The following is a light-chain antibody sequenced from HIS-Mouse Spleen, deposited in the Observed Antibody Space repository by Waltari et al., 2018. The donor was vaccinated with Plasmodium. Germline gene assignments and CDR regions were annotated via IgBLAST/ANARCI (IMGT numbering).Light chain of an antibody. CDR2: EVS. V-gene: IGLV2-8*01. J-gene: IGLJ2*01. CDR3: SSYAGSNNLV. CDR1: SSDVGGYTD. Sequence: QSALTQPPSASASPGQSVTISCTGPSSDVGGYTDVSWYQQHPGKAPKLMIYEVSKRPSGVPDRFSGSKSGNTASLTVSGLQAEDEADYYCSSYAGSNNLVFGGGTKLTVL.